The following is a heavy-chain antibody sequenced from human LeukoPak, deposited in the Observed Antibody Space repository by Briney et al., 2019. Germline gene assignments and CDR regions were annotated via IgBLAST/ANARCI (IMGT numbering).Heavy chain of an antibody. D-gene: IGHD6-6*01. CDR3: ARSEHSSSSFDY. CDR2: ISSSSTHI. J-gene: IGHJ4*02. Sequence: GGSLRLSCAASGFTFRSYTMNWVRQAPGKGLEWVSYISSSSTHIYYADSVKGRFTISRDNARNSLYLQMNSLRAEDTAIYYCARSEHSSSSFDYWGQGTLVTVSS. V-gene: IGHV3-21*01. CDR1: GFTFRSYT.